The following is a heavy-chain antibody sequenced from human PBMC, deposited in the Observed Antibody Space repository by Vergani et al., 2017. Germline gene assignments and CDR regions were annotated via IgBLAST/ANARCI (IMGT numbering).Heavy chain of an antibody. Sequence: QVQLQESGPGLVKASQTLSLTCSVSGAYVGSGGYYWSWVRQRPGMGLDWIGYIYYSGTTYYNPSLESPLTISLDTSEIHLSLKLTSVTAADTAVYYCARQKDDYMDVWGKGATVTVS. CDR3: ARQKDDYMDV. J-gene: IGHJ6*03. CDR2: IYYSGTT. V-gene: IGHV4-31*01. CDR1: GAYVGSGGYY.